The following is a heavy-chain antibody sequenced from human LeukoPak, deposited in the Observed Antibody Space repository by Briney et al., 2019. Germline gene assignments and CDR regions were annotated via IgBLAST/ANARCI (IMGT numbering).Heavy chain of an antibody. Sequence: PSETLSLTCTVSGGSISSYYWSWIRQPPGKGLEWIGYIYYSGSTNYNPSLKSRVTISVDTSKNQFSLKLSSVTAADTAVYYCARAYGSGKEGYYYYFGMDVWGQGTTVTVSS. V-gene: IGHV4-59*08. J-gene: IGHJ6*02. CDR3: ARAYGSGKEGYYYYFGMDV. D-gene: IGHD3-10*01. CDR2: IYYSGST. CDR1: GGSISSYY.